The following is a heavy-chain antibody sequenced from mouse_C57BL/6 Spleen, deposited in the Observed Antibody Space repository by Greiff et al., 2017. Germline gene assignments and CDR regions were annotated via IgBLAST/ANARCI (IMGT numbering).Heavy chain of an antibody. Sequence: QVQLQQPGAELVRPGTSVKLSCKASGYTFTSYWMHWVKQRPGQGLEWIGVIDPSDSYTNYNQKFKGKATLTVDPSSSTAYMQLSSLTAADSAGYYCARRNYGSSYDYWGQGTTLTVSS. CDR3: ARRNYGSSYDY. D-gene: IGHD1-1*01. CDR1: GYTFTSYW. J-gene: IGHJ2*01. CDR2: IDPSDSYT. V-gene: IGHV1-59*01.